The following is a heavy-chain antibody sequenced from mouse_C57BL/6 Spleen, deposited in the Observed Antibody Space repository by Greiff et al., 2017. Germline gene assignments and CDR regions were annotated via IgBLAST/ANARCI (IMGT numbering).Heavy chain of an antibody. J-gene: IGHJ2*01. V-gene: IGHV6-3*01. D-gene: IGHD2-3*01. CDR3: TSDDGY. Sequence: EVKLVQSGGGLVQPGGSMKLSCVASGFTFSNYWMNWVRQSPETGLEWVAQIRLKSDNYATHYAESVKGRFTISRDDSKSSVYLRMNNLRAEDTGIYYCTSDDGYWGQGTTLTVSS. CDR2: IRLKSDNYAT. CDR1: GFTFSNYW.